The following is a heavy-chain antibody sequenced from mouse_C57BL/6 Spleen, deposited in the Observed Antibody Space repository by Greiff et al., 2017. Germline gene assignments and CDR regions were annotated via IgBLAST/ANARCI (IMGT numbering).Heavy chain of an antibody. D-gene: IGHD3-2*02. CDR1: GFSFNTYA. Sequence: EVQGVESGGGLVQPKGSLTLSCAASGFSFNTYAMNWVRQAPGKGLEWVARIRSKSNNYATYYADSVKDRFTISRDDSESMLYLQMNNLKTEDTAMYYCVRLDSSGYFDYWGQGTTLTVSS. J-gene: IGHJ2*01. V-gene: IGHV10-1*01. CDR2: IRSKSNNYAT. CDR3: VRLDSSGYFDY.